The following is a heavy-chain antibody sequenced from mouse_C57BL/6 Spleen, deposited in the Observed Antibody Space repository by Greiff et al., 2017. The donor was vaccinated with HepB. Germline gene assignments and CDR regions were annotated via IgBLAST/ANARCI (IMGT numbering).Heavy chain of an antibody. CDR1: GYTFTNYW. CDR2: IHPNSGST. D-gene: IGHD1-1*01. J-gene: IGHJ4*01. CDR3: ARWGTTVVDYAMDY. Sequence: QVQLQQPGAELVKPGASVKLSCKASGYTFTNYWMHWVKQRPGQGLEWIGMIHPNSGSTNYNEKFKSKATLTVDKSSSTAYMQLSSLTSEDSAVYYCARWGTTVVDYAMDYWGQGTSVTVSS. V-gene: IGHV1-64*01.